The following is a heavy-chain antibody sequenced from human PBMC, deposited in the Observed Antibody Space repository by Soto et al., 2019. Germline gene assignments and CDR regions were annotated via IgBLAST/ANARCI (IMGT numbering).Heavy chain of an antibody. J-gene: IGHJ4*02. CDR2: IYYSGST. Sequence: PSETLSLTCSVSGGSVSGGSDYWSWIRQPPGKGLEWIGYIYYSGSTNYNPSLKSRVTISVDTSKNQFSLKLSSVTAADTAVYYCARAPIAVAANDYWGQGTLVTVSS. CDR3: ARAPIAVAANDY. D-gene: IGHD6-19*01. V-gene: IGHV4-61*01. CDR1: GGSVSGGSDY.